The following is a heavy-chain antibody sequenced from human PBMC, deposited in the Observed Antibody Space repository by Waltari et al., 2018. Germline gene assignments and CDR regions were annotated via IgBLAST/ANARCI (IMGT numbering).Heavy chain of an antibody. CDR1: GGSISSYY. D-gene: IGHD2-2*01. Sequence: QVQLQESGPGLVKPSETLSLTCTVSGGSISSYYWSWIRQPAGKGLEWIGRIYTSGSTNYHPSLKSRVTMSVDTSKNQFSLKLSSVTAADTAVYYCARDQPVYCSSTSCYHRRAFDYWGQGTLVTVSS. J-gene: IGHJ4*02. CDR3: ARDQPVYCSSTSCYHRRAFDY. V-gene: IGHV4-4*07. CDR2: IYTSGST.